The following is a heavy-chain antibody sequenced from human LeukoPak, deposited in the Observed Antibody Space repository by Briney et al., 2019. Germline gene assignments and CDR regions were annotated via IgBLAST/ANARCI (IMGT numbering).Heavy chain of an antibody. CDR3: GSGPVGTTVH. D-gene: IGHD1-1*01. J-gene: IGHJ4*02. CDR1: GFSFGSYA. V-gene: IGHV3-23*01. Sequence: GGSLRLSCAASGFSFGSYAMGWTRQAPGQGLEWVSAISGSGSHASYAESVKGRFTISRDNSKNTLYLQMHSLIAADTAVYYCGSGPVGTTVHWGQGTLVTVSS. CDR2: ISGSGSHA.